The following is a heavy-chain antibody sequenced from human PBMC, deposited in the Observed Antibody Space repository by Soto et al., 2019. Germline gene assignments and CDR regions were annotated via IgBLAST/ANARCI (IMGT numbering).Heavy chain of an antibody. J-gene: IGHJ4*02. CDR3: ARDPVSGTHCAY. Sequence: QVQLVQSGAEVKKPGASVKVSCKASGYTFTTYGIRWVRQAPGQGLEWMGWINAYNGNTNYAQKLQGRVTMTTDTSTITAYRELRSLRYDYTAVYYGARDPVSGTHCAYGGQGTVFTVSS. CDR1: GYTFTTYG. CDR2: INAYNGNT. V-gene: IGHV1-18*01. D-gene: IGHD6-19*01.